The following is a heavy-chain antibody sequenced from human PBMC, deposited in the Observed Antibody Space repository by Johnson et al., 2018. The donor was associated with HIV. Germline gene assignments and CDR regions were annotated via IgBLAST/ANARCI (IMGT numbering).Heavy chain of an antibody. D-gene: IGHD1-26*01. V-gene: IGHV3-30*02. CDR2: IRYDGSNK. J-gene: IGHJ3*02. Sequence: QMQLVESGGGVVQPGRSLRLSCAASGFTFSSYGMHWVRQAPGKGLEWVAFIRYDGSNKYYADSVKGRFTISRDNSKNTLYQQMNSLRAEDTAVYYCAKEDGSVGATTGNAFDIWGQGTMVTVSS. CDR3: AKEDGSVGATTGNAFDI. CDR1: GFTFSSYG.